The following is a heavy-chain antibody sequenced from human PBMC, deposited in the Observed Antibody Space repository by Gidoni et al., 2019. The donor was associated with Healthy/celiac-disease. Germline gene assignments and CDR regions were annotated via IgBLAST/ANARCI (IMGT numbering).Heavy chain of an antibody. Sequence: QVQLVQSGAEVMKPGASVKVSCMASGYTFTNYDMHWVRQATGKGLEWMGWMNPNRGNTGYAQKFQDRVTMTRNTPIATAYMELSSLTFEDTAVYYCARGLFGRILDQWGQGTLVTVSS. CDR1: GYTFTNYD. V-gene: IGHV1-8*01. CDR3: ARGLFGRILDQ. D-gene: IGHD3-10*01. J-gene: IGHJ4*02. CDR2: MNPNRGNT.